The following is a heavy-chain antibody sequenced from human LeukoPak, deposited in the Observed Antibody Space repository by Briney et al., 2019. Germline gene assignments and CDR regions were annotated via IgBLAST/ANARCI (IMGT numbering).Heavy chain of an antibody. CDR3: AREYGSSWYPYYYYGMDV. Sequence: SETLSLTCTVSGGSISSCYWSWIRQPAGKGLEWIGRIYTSGSTNYNPSLKSRVTMSVDTSKNQFSLKLSSVTAADTAVYYCAREYGSSWYPYYYYGMDVWGQGTTVTVSS. J-gene: IGHJ6*02. CDR2: IYTSGST. D-gene: IGHD6-13*01. CDR1: GGSISSCY. V-gene: IGHV4-4*07.